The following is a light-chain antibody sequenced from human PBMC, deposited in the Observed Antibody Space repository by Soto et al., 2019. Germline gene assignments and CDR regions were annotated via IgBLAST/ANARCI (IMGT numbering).Light chain of an antibody. J-gene: IGKJ3*01. CDR2: DAS. Sequence: EIVLTQSPATLSLSPGERATLSCRASQSVSSYLAWYQQKPGQAPRLLIYDASNRATGIPARFSGSGSGTDFTLTISSLEPEDFAVYYSQQRSNLPPGVFTFGPGTKVDIK. CDR1: QSVSSY. V-gene: IGKV3-11*01. CDR3: QQRSNLPPGVFT.